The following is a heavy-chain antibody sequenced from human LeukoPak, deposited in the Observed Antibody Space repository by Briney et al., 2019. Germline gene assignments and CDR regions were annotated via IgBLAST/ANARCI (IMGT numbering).Heavy chain of an antibody. CDR2: ISYDGSNK. J-gene: IGHJ3*02. D-gene: IGHD6-6*01. CDR3: ASQGARGSHDAFDI. CDR1: GFTFSSYA. V-gene: IGHV3-30-3*01. Sequence: GRSLRHSCAASGFTFSSYAMHWVRQAPGKGLEWVAVISYDGSNKYYADSVKGRFTISRDNSKNTLYLQMNGLRAEDTAVYYCASQGARGSHDAFDIWGQGTMVTVSS.